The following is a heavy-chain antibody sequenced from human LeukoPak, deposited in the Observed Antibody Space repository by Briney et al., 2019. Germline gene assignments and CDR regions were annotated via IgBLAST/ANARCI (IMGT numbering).Heavy chain of an antibody. CDR1: GGSISSSSYY. CDR2: IYYSGST. J-gene: IGHJ4*02. D-gene: IGHD3-10*01. V-gene: IGHV4-39*01. CDR3: ARHDYGSGSYLEYY. Sequence: PSETLSLTFTVSGGSISSSSYYWGWIRQPPGKGLEGIGSIYYSGSTYYNPSLKSRVTISVDTSKNQFSLKLSSVTAADTAVYYCARHDYGSGSYLEYYWGQGTLVTVSS.